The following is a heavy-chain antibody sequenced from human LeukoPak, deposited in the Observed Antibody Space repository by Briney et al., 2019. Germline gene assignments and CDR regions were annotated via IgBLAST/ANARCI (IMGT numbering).Heavy chain of an antibody. CDR3: AREKYTAMANQIFDY. D-gene: IGHD5-18*01. V-gene: IGHV3-30*04. CDR1: GFTFSSYA. Sequence: GGSLRLSCAASGFTFSSYAMHWVRQAPGKGLEWGAVISYDGSNKYYADSVKGRFTISRDNSKNTLYLQMNSLRAEDTAVYYCAREKYTAMANQIFDYWGQGTLVTVSS. CDR2: ISYDGSNK. J-gene: IGHJ4*02.